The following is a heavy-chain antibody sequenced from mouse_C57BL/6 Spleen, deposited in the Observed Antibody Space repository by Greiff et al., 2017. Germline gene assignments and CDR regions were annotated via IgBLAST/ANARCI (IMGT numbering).Heavy chain of an antibody. CDR1: GYTFTSYR. D-gene: IGHD3-1*01. V-gene: IGHV1-53*01. CDR3: ARSGDSDEAWYSC. Sequence: QVQLQQPGPELVKPGASVKLSCKASGYTFTSYRMHWVKQRPGQGLEWIGNINPSNGGTNYNEKFKSKATLTVDKSSSTAYMQLSSLTSEDSAVYLCARSGDSDEAWYSCWGQVTLVTVSA. CDR2: INPSNGGT. J-gene: IGHJ3*01.